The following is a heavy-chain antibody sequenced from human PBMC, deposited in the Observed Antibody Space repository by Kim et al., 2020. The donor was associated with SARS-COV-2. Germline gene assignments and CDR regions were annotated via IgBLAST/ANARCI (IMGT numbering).Heavy chain of an antibody. D-gene: IGHD1-26*01. CDR3: ARGIVGATSLYYFDY. CDR2: INPNSGGT. J-gene: IGHJ4*02. Sequence: ASVKVSCKASGYTFTGYYMHWVRQAPGQGLEWMGWINPNSGGTNYAQKFQGRVTMTRDTSISTAYMELSRLRSDDTAVYYCARGIVGATSLYYFDYWGQGTLVTVSS. CDR1: GYTFTGYY. V-gene: IGHV1-2*02.